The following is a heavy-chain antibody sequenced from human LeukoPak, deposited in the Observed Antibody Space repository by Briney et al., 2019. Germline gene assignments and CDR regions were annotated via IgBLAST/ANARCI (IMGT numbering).Heavy chain of an antibody. CDR1: GDSISTSNSY. D-gene: IGHD6-6*01. Sequence: SETLSLTCTVSGDSISTSNSYWGWIRQPPVKGLEWIGSIYYSGNTYYNASLKSRVTISVDTSKNQFSLKLSSVTAADTAVYYCARGAPFNPSIAAKGVWFDPWGQGTLVTVSS. CDR3: ARGAPFNPSIAAKGVWFDP. CDR2: IYYSGNT. V-gene: IGHV4-39*01. J-gene: IGHJ5*02.